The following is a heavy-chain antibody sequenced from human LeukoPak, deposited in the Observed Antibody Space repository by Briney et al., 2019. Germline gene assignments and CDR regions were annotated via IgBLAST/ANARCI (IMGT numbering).Heavy chain of an antibody. J-gene: IGHJ5*02. CDR3: PRDFIVVVPAALGWFDP. Sequence: GESLKISCKGSGYSFTSYWIGWVRQMPGKGLEWMGIIYPGDSDTRYSPSFQGQVTISADKSISTAYLQWSSLTASATAMYYWPRDFIVVVPAALGWFDPWGKETRVPVS. V-gene: IGHV5-51*01. CDR1: GYSFTSYW. CDR2: IYPGDSDT. D-gene: IGHD2-2*01.